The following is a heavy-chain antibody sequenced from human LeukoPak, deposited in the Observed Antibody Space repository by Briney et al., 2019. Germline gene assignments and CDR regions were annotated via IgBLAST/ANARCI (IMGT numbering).Heavy chain of an antibody. J-gene: IGHJ6*02. D-gene: IGHD3-3*01. Sequence: SVKVSCKASGGTFSSYAISWVRQAPGQGLEWMGGIIPIFGTANYAQKFQGRVTITADESASTAYMELSSLRSEDTAVYYCAREISDFWSGYSGGYYYYYGMGVWGQGTTVTVSS. CDR2: IIPIFGTA. V-gene: IGHV1-69*13. CDR1: GGTFSSYA. CDR3: AREISDFWSGYSGGYYYYYGMGV.